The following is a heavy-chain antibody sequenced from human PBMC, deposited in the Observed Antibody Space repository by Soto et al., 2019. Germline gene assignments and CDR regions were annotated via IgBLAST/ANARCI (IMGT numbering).Heavy chain of an antibody. Sequence: GGSLRLSCAASGFTFSSYAMHWVRQAPGKGLEWVAVISYDGSNKYYADSVKGRFTISRDNSKNTLYLQMNSLRAEDTAVYYCARGERYCSSTSCYGVDYWGQGTLVTVSS. CDR1: GFTFSSYA. CDR2: ISYDGSNK. V-gene: IGHV3-30-3*01. J-gene: IGHJ4*02. D-gene: IGHD2-2*01. CDR3: ARGERYCSSTSCYGVDY.